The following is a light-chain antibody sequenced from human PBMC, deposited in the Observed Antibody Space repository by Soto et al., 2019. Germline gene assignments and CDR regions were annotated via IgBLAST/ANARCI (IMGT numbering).Light chain of an antibody. CDR1: QSVSSN. CDR3: QHYGSSPGA. Sequence: EILMTQSPATLSVSPGERATFSCRASQSVSSNLAWYQQKAGQAPRLLIHAASSRATGIPDRFSGSGSGTDFTLTITRLESEDFAVYFCQHYGSSPGAFGQGTKVDIK. CDR2: AAS. J-gene: IGKJ1*01. V-gene: IGKV3-20*01.